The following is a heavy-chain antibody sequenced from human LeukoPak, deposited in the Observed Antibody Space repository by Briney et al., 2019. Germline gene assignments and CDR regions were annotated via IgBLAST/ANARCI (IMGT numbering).Heavy chain of an antibody. V-gene: IGHV3-74*01. CDR2: IYGDGSFT. CDR3: AKEACSTSCGLDP. J-gene: IGHJ5*02. D-gene: IGHD2-2*01. CDR1: GFTFSNFW. Sequence: GGSLRLSCAASGFTFSNFWMHWVRQAPGKGLVWVALIYGDGSFTRYADSVKGRFTISRDNAKDTVYLQMNSLRVEDTAVYYCAKEACSTSCGLDPWGQGTLVTVSS.